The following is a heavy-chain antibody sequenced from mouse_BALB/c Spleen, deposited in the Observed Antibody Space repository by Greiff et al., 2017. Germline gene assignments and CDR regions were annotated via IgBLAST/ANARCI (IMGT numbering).Heavy chain of an antibody. J-gene: IGHJ4*01. V-gene: IGHV1-31*01. CDR3: ARKVGYDGYYYAMDY. CDR1: GYSFTGYY. CDR2: INPYNGAT. Sequence: EVQLQQSGPELVKPGASVKISCKASGYSFTGYYMHWVKQSHVKSLEWIGRINPYNGATSYNQNFKDKASLTVDKSSSTAYMELHSLTSEDSAVYYCARKVGYDGYYYAMDYWGQGTSVTVSS. D-gene: IGHD2-3*01.